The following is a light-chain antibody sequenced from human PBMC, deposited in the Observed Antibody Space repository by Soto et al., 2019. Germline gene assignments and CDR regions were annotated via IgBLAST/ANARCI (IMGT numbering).Light chain of an antibody. CDR3: QQRNYWKVT. CDR2: DAS. V-gene: IGKV3-11*01. J-gene: IGKJ5*01. Sequence: EIVITQSPATLSVSPGGRATLSCRASQSVNSYLVWCQQKPGQAPRLLIYDASNRETGIPARFSGSGSGTEFTLTISSLEPEDFAVYYCQQRNYWKVTFGQGTRLEIK. CDR1: QSVNSY.